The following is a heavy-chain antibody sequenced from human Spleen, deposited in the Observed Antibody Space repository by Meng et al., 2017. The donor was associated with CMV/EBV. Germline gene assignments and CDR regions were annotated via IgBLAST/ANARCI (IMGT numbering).Heavy chain of an antibody. CDR2: ISSSSSYI. Sequence: EVQLVESGGGLVKPGGSLRLSCAASGFTFSSYSMNWVRQAPGKGLEWVSSISSSSSYIYYADSVKGRFTISRDNAKNSLYLQMNSLRAEDTAVYYCAREAKLAPRGWFDPWGQGTLVTVS. V-gene: IGHV3-21*01. CDR1: GFTFSSYS. D-gene: IGHD6-6*01. CDR3: AREAKLAPRGWFDP. J-gene: IGHJ5*02.